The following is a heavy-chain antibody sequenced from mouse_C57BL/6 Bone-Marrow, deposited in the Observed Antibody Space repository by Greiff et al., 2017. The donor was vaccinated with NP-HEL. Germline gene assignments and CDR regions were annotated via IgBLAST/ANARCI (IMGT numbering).Heavy chain of an antibody. V-gene: IGHV1-19*01. CDR2: INPYNGGT. D-gene: IGHD1-1*01. CDR1: GYTFTDYY. J-gene: IGHJ1*03. Sequence: EVQLQQSGPVLVKPGASVKMSCKASGYTFTDYYMNWVKQSHGKSLEWIGVINPYNGGTSYNQKFKGKATLTVDKSSSTAYMELNSLTSEDSAVYYCAGGGYYGSSFYWYFDVWGTGTTVTVSS. CDR3: AGGGYYGSSFYWYFDV.